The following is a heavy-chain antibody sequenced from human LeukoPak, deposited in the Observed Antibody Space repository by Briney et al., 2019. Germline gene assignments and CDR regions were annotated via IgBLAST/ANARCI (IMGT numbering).Heavy chain of an antibody. D-gene: IGHD6-6*01. CDR1: GYTFTGYY. J-gene: IGHJ4*02. CDR2: INPNSGGT. V-gene: IGHV1-2*02. CDR3: ARDREYSTSSVADY. Sequence: GASVKVTCKASGYTFTGYYMHWVRQAPGQGLEWMGWINPNSGGTNYAQKFQGRVTMTRDTSISTAYMELSRLRSDDTAVYYCARDREYSTSSVADYWGQATLVTVSS.